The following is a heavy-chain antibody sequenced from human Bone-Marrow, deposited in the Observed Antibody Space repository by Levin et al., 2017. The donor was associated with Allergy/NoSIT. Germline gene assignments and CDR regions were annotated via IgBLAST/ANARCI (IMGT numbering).Heavy chain of an antibody. CDR1: GGSITSYY. CDR3: ASSSRDGYNYYIAH. J-gene: IGHJ4*02. D-gene: IGHD5-24*01. CDR2: IYYSGST. Sequence: SETLSLTCTVSGGSITSYYWNWIRQPPGKGLEWIGYIYYSGSTNYNPSLKSRVTISVDTSKSQVSLKLNSVTAADTAVYFCASSSRDGYNYYIAHWGQGTLVTVSS. V-gene: IGHV4-59*01.